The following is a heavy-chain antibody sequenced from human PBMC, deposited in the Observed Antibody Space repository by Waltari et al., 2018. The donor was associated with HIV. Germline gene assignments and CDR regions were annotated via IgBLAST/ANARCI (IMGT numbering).Heavy chain of an antibody. V-gene: IGHV1-8*01. CDR3: STSRPGAMFGDA. Sequence: QGQLVQSGAEVKQSGASVRISCKASGYPFTNYDINWLRQATGQGREWMGWMNPSTGNAGYAHNFQGRVTMTRDIPINTAYMELSGLTSHDTAVYYCSTSRPGAMFGDAWGQGTLVTVSS. CDR2: MNPSTGNA. D-gene: IGHD3-3*01. J-gene: IGHJ5*02. CDR1: GYPFTNYD.